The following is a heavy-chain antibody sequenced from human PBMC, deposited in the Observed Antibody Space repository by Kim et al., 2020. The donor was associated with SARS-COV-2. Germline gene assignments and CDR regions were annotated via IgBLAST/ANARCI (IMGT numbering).Heavy chain of an antibody. Sequence: TGYVEPVKGRCTITRDDANNTLDVQMDSLRAEDTAVYYCARGGFPGALDYWGQGTLVTVSS. J-gene: IGHJ4*02. CDR3: ARGGFPGALDY. V-gene: IGHV3-74*01. D-gene: IGHD3-10*01. CDR2: T.